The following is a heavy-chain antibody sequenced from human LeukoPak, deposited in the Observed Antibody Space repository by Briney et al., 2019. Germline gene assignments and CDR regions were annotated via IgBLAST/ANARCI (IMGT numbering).Heavy chain of an antibody. J-gene: IGHJ6*03. CDR2: IRFDGTTK. D-gene: IGHD3-22*01. Sequence: GGSLRLSCAASGFTFSSYGMHWVRQAPGKRLEWVAFIRFDGTTKYYADSVKGRFTISRDNSKNTLYLQMNSLRVEDTAVYYCAKDQGSGSYYYYMDAWGKGTTVAVSS. CDR3: AKDQGSGSYYYYMDA. CDR1: GFTFSSYG. V-gene: IGHV3-30*02.